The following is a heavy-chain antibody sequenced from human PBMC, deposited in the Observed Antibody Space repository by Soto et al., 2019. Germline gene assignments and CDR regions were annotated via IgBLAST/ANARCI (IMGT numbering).Heavy chain of an antibody. Sequence: PGESLKISCKGSGYSFTSYWIGWVRQMPGKGLEWMGIIYPGDSDTRYSPSFQGQVTISADKSISTAYLQWSSLKASDTAMYCCARTSIPAAMAGDAFDIWGQGTMVTGSS. CDR1: GYSFTSYW. V-gene: IGHV5-51*01. D-gene: IGHD2-2*01. CDR3: ARTSIPAAMAGDAFDI. J-gene: IGHJ3*02. CDR2: IYPGDSDT.